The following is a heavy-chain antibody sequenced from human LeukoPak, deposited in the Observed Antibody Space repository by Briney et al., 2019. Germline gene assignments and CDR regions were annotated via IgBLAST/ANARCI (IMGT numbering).Heavy chain of an antibody. CDR1: GFTFSNYW. J-gene: IGHJ4*02. Sequence: GGSLRLSCAASGFTFSNYWMTWVRQAPGKGLEWVANIKIDGSVKYYADSVKGRFTISRDNAKNSVYLQMNSLRVEDTAVYYCARIGYSSSSLDYWGQGTLVTVSS. CDR2: IKIDGSVK. CDR3: ARIGYSSSSLDY. D-gene: IGHD6-13*01. V-gene: IGHV3-7*01.